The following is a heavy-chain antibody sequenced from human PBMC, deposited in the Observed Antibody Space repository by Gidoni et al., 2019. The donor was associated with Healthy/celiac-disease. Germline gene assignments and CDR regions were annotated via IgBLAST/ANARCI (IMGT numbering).Heavy chain of an antibody. CDR3: ARSRPGITMVRARWFDP. Sequence: QVKRVPSGAEVEQPGASEQVSFTASGSTFTGDDMHWVRPAHGQGLEWMGWINPTSGGTNYAQKFQGWVTLTRDTSISTAYMELSRLRSDDTAVYYCARSRPGITMVRARWFDPWGQGTLVTVSS. D-gene: IGHD3-10*01. V-gene: IGHV1-2*04. CDR1: GSTFTGDD. CDR2: INPTSGGT. J-gene: IGHJ5*02.